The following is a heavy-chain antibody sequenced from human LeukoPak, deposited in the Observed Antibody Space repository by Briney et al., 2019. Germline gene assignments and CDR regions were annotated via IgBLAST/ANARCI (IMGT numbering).Heavy chain of an antibody. CDR2: FKTNSGQV. J-gene: IGHJ4*02. V-gene: IGHV3-23*01. CDR1: GFTFSDYA. D-gene: IGHD4-11*01. CDR3: ARSVLDYTRFDY. Sequence: GGSLRLSCVASGFTFSDYAMNWVRQAPGKGLEWVSTFKTNSGQVYYAESVRGRFTISRVNSKNTVYLEMSSLRAEDTALYFCARSVLDYTRFDYWGQGALVTVSS.